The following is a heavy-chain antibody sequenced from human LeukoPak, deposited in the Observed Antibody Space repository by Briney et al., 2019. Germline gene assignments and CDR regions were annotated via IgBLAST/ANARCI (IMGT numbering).Heavy chain of an antibody. Sequence: PGGSLRLSCAASGSTFSSYGIHWVRQAPGKGLEWVAVISYDGSNKYYADSVKGRFTISRDNSKNTLYLQMNSLRAEDTAVYYCAKPSYGDYRNFDYWGQGTLVTVSS. CDR1: GSTFSSYG. V-gene: IGHV3-30*18. CDR3: AKPSYGDYRNFDY. D-gene: IGHD4-17*01. CDR2: ISYDGSNK. J-gene: IGHJ4*02.